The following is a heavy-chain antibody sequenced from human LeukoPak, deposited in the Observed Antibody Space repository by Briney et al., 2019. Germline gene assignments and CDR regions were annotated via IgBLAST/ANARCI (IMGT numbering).Heavy chain of an antibody. D-gene: IGHD4-17*01. J-gene: IGHJ3*02. CDR1: GFSLSTSGVG. CDR2: IYWDDDK. Sequence: SGPTLVKPTQTLTLTCTFSGFSLSTSGVGVGWIRQPPGKALEWLALIYWDDDKRYSPSLKSRLTITKDTSKNQVVLTMTNMDPVDTATYYCAHRRRGDYGIAFDIWGQGTMVTASS. V-gene: IGHV2-5*02. CDR3: AHRRRGDYGIAFDI.